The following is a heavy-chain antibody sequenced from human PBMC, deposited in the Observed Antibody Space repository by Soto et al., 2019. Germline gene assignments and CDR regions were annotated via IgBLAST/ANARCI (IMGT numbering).Heavy chain of an antibody. D-gene: IGHD4-17*01. CDR2: IYYSGST. CDR3: VSESTVTDAFDI. Sequence: PSETLSLTCSVSGGSISSSSYFWGWIRQPPGKGLEWIGSIYYSGSTYYNPSLKSRVTVSVDTSKNQFSLKLSSVTAADTAVYYCVSESTVTDAFDIWGQGTMVTVSS. CDR1: GGSISSSSYF. V-gene: IGHV4-39*01. J-gene: IGHJ3*02.